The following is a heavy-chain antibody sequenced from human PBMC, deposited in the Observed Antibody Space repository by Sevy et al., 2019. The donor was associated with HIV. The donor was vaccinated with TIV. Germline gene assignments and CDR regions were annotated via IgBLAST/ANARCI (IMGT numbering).Heavy chain of an antibody. J-gene: IGHJ4*02. D-gene: IGHD3-22*01. CDR1: RGSISTYY. CDR3: ARDVYYNDRSGYYHYFDY. Sequence: SGTLSLTCTVSRGSISTYYWSWIRQTPGKGLEWIGNIYHSGGTTYSPSLKSRVTISVDTSKNQFSLKLRSVTAADTAVYYCARDVYYNDRSGYYHYFDYWGQGTPVTVSS. V-gene: IGHV4-59*12. CDR2: IYHSGGT.